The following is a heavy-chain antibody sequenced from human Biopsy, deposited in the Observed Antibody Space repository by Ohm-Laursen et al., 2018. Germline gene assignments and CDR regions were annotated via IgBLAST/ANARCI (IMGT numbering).Heavy chain of an antibody. CDR3: ARDVVGRGASFFDF. Sequence: ASVKVSCKASGYTFGNYGISWVRQAPGQGLERMGWISVYNGNTDYPHKFQGRVTLTTDTSTSTAYMELRSLTSDGTAIYYCARDVVGRGASFFDFWGQGTSVTVSS. J-gene: IGHJ4*02. CDR1: GYTFGNYG. CDR2: ISVYNGNT. D-gene: IGHD1-26*01. V-gene: IGHV1-18*01.